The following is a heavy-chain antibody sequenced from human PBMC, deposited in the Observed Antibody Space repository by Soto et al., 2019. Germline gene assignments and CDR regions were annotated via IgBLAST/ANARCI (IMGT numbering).Heavy chain of an antibody. CDR1: GFTFSSYA. D-gene: IGHD3-22*01. CDR2: ISGSGGST. Sequence: GGSLRLSCAASGFTFSSYAMSWVRQAPGKGLEWVSAISGSGGSTYYADSVKGRFTISRDNSKNTLYLQMNSLRAEDTAVYYCANSKFSGYSQKPDYWGQGTLVTVSS. V-gene: IGHV3-23*01. J-gene: IGHJ4*02. CDR3: ANSKFSGYSQKPDY.